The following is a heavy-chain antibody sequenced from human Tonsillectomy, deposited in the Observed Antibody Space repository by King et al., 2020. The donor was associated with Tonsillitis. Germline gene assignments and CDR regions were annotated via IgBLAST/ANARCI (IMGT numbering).Heavy chain of an antibody. CDR2: ISYDGNIK. CDR3: AKEDYSGCPFES. D-gene: IGHD6-19*01. J-gene: IGHJ4*02. CDR1: GFTFSSYA. V-gene: IGHV3-30*02. Sequence: QLVQSGGGVVQPGGSLRLSCGASGFTFSSYAMHWVRQAPGKGLEWGAFISYDGNIKYYADSVKGRFTISRDNSKNTLYVKMNSLKPEDTAVFYCAKEDYSGCPFESWGQGTPVTVSS.